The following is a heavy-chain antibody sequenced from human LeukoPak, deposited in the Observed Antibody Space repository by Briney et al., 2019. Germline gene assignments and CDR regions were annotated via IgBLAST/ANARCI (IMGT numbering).Heavy chain of an antibody. J-gene: IGHJ5*02. Sequence: SETLSLTCAVYGGSFSGCYWSWIRQPPGKGLEWIGEINHSGSTNYNPSLKSRVTISVDTSKNQLSLKLSSVTAADTAVYYCARAKKPIVVVVAATRVPHWFDPWGQGTLVTVSS. CDR1: GGSFSGCY. D-gene: IGHD2-15*01. CDR2: INHSGST. CDR3: ARAKKPIVVVVAATRVPHWFDP. V-gene: IGHV4-34*01.